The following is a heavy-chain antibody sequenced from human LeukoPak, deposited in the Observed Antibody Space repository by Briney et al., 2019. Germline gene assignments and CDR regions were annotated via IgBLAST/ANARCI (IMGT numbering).Heavy chain of an antibody. V-gene: IGHV3-23*01. D-gene: IGHD1-26*01. Sequence: GGSLRLSCAASGFTFSSYAMSWVRQAPGKGLEWVSAISGSGGSTYYADSVKGRFTISRDNSKNTLYLHMNSLRAEDTAVYYCAKQSTYSGYFDYWGQGTLVTVSS. CDR1: GFTFSSYA. CDR3: AKQSTYSGYFDY. J-gene: IGHJ4*02. CDR2: ISGSGGST.